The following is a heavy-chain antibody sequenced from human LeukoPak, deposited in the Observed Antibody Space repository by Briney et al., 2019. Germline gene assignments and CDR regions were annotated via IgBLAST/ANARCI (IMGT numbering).Heavy chain of an antibody. CDR2: IYGSGST. CDR3: ARQTALVGYASGLGFNY. V-gene: IGHV4-59*01. Sequence: SETLSLTCTVSGASISSWYWSWIRQSPGKGLEWIGDIYGSGSTNYSPSLKSRVSMSTDTSKNQFSLKLNSVTAADTAVYYCARQTALVGYASGLGFNYWGQGILVTVSS. J-gene: IGHJ4*02. D-gene: IGHD2-2*01. CDR1: GASISSWY.